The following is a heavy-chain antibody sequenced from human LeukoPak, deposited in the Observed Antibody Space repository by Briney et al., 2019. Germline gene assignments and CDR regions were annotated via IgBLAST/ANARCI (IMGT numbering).Heavy chain of an antibody. CDR2: IYSGGST. V-gene: IGHV3-66*01. D-gene: IGHD6-19*01. Sequence: GGSLRLSCAASGFTVSSNYMSWVRQAPGKGLEWVSVIYSGGSTYYADSVKGRFTISRDNSKKTLYLQMNTLRAEDTAVYYCASPYSSGWYSFDYWGQGTPVTVSS. CDR3: ASPYSSGWYSFDY. CDR1: GFTVSSNY. J-gene: IGHJ4*02.